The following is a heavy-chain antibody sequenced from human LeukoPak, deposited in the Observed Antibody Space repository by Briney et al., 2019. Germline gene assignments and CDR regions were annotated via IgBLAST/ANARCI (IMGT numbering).Heavy chain of an antibody. D-gene: IGHD3-22*01. CDR2: LYTSGST. CDR1: VGSICSYY. CDR3: ARDRDYYDSSGYWTPLDY. Sequence: SETLSLTCTVSVGSICSYYWSWIRHPARKGLEWIGRLYTSGSTNYNPSLKSRVTMSGDTSKNQLSLKLRSVTAADTAVYYCARDRDYYDSSGYWTPLDYWGQGTLVTVSS. J-gene: IGHJ4*02. V-gene: IGHV4-4*07.